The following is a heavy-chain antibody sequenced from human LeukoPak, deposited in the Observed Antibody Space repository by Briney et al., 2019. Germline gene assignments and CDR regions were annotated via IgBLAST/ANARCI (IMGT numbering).Heavy chain of an antibody. D-gene: IGHD3-22*01. Sequence: GESLKISCKGSGYSFTSYWIGWVRQMPGKGLERMGIIYPGDSATRYSPSFQGQVTISADKSISTAYLQWSSLKASDTAMYYCARQDAYYYDSSGYYYFDYWGQGTLVTVSS. V-gene: IGHV5-51*01. CDR1: GYSFTSYW. CDR3: ARQDAYYYDSSGYYYFDY. J-gene: IGHJ4*02. CDR2: IYPGDSAT.